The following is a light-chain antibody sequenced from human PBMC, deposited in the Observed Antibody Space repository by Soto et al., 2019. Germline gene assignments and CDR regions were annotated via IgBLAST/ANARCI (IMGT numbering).Light chain of an antibody. Sequence: EIVLTQSPGTLSLSPGERATLSCRASQSVSSYLAWYQQKPGQAPRLLIYDASNRATGIPDRFSGSGSGTDFTLTISSLEPEDFAVYYCQQRSNWFTFGPGTKVDIK. CDR2: DAS. V-gene: IGKV3-11*01. CDR1: QSVSSY. J-gene: IGKJ3*01. CDR3: QQRSNWFT.